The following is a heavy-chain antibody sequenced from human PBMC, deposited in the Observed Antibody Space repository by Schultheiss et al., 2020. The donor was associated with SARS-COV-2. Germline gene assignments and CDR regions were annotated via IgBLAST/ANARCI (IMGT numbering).Heavy chain of an antibody. V-gene: IGHV3-23*01. D-gene: IGHD1-26*01. Sequence: GESLKISCAASGFTFSSYAMSWVRQAPGKGLEWVSTISASGGSANYADSVKGRFTISRDNAKNSLYLQMNSLRAEDTAVYYCARDRGGSYHYYGMDVWGQGTTVTVSS. CDR1: GFTFSSYA. J-gene: IGHJ6*02. CDR3: ARDRGGSYHYYGMDV. CDR2: ISASGGSA.